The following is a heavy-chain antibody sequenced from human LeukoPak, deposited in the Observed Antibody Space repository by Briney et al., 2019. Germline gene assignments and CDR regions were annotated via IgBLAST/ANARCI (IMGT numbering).Heavy chain of an antibody. CDR3: ARYGGGMDDY. V-gene: IGHV3-21*01. Sequence: GGSLRLSCAASGLTLSRYIMNWVRQAPGKGLAWVSSISSSGYYIYYADSVKGRFTISRDNDKNSLYLQMNSLRAEDTAVYYCARYGGGMDDYWGQGTLVTVSS. J-gene: IGHJ4*02. CDR2: ISSSGYYI. D-gene: IGHD3-16*01. CDR1: GLTLSRYI.